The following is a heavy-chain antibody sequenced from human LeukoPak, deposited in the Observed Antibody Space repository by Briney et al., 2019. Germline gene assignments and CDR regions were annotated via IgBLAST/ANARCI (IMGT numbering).Heavy chain of an antibody. D-gene: IGHD3-10*02. CDR2: ISSSGSTI. Sequence: GGSLRLSCAASGFTFGNCGMNWVRQAPGKGLEWVSYISSSGSTIYYADSVKGRFTISRDNAKNSLYLQMNSLRAEDTAVYYCAELGITMIGGVWGKGTTVTISS. CDR1: GFTFGNCG. CDR3: AELGITMIGGV. J-gene: IGHJ6*04. V-gene: IGHV3-48*03.